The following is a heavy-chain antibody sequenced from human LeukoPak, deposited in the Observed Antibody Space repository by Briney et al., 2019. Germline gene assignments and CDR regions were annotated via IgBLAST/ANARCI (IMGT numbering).Heavy chain of an antibody. V-gene: IGHV1-18*04. D-gene: IGHD4-17*01. J-gene: IGHJ4*02. CDR2: ISAYNGNT. CDR1: GYTFTDYY. CDR3: ARDRVGGDLTGESLY. Sequence: ASVKVSCKASGYTFTDYYMHWVRQAPGHGLEWMGWISAYNGNTHHAQKFRDRLTLTTDTSTSTAYLELRSLKSDDTAVYYCARDRVGGDLTGESLYWGQGTLVTVSS.